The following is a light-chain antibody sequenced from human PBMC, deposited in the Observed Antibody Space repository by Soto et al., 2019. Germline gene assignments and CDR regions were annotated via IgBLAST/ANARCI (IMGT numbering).Light chain of an antibody. Sequence: EIVMTQSPATLSGSLGERATLSCRASQRITNNVAWHQQKPGQGARILSYEASTRATGNPDRFSGSGSGTEFTHTVSSLQSEDFAGYYCQQYDKWPLTFGGGTKVEIK. CDR3: QQYDKWPLT. J-gene: IGKJ4*01. CDR2: EAS. CDR1: QRITNN. V-gene: IGKV3-15*01.